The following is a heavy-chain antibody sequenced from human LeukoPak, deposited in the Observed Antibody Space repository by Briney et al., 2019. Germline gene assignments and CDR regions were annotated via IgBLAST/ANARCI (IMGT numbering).Heavy chain of an antibody. V-gene: IGHV3-21*01. Sequence: GGSLRLSCAASGFTFSSYSMNWVRQAPGKGPEWVSSIGSSSSYIYYADSVKGRFTISRDNAKNSLYLQMNSLRAEDTAVYYCARDDENYGSGSYYNVFSYWGQGTLVTISS. J-gene: IGHJ4*02. CDR1: GFTFSSYS. D-gene: IGHD3-10*01. CDR2: IGSSSSYI. CDR3: ARDDENYGSGSYYNVFSY.